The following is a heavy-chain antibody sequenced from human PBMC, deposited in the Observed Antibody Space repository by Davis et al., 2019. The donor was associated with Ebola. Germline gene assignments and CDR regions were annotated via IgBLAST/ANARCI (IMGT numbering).Heavy chain of an antibody. J-gene: IGHJ4*02. CDR3: ARSPRHYYDSSGDFDY. CDR2: ISSSSSYI. CDR1: GFTFSSYS. V-gene: IGHV3-21*01. D-gene: IGHD3-22*01. Sequence: PGGSLTLSCAASGFTFSSYSMNWVRQAPGKGLEWVSSISSSSSYIYYADSVKGRFTISRDNAKNSLYLQMNSLRAEDTAVYYCARSPRHYYDSSGDFDYWGQGTLVTVSS.